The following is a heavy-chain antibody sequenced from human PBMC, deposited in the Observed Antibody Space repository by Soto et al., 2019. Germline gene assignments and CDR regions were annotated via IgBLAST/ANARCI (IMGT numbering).Heavy chain of an antibody. CDR1: GYTFTGYY. J-gene: IGHJ4*02. CDR3: ARSDSSSARN. Sequence: QVQLVQSGAEVKKPGASVKVSCKASGYTFTGYYMHWLRQAPGQGLEWMGWINPNSGGTNYAQKSQGRLTMTKDKSISTAYMELSRLRSDDTAVYYCARSDSSSARNWGQGTLVTVSS. D-gene: IGHD6-6*01. V-gene: IGHV1-2*02. CDR2: INPNSGGT.